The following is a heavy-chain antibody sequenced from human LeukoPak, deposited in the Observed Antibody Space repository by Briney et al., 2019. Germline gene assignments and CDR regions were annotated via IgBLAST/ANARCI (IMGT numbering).Heavy chain of an antibody. V-gene: IGHV4-59*01. CDR1: GGSIRNSY. J-gene: IGHJ4*02. CDR2: IFHSGST. D-gene: IGHD3-22*01. Sequence: PSETLSLTCTVSGGSIRNSYWSWIRQFPGKGLEWIGYIFHSGSTNYNPSLKSRVTISVDTSKNQFSLKLTSVTAADTAVYYCARCSNFDSSGYSFDYWGQGTLVTVSS. CDR3: ARCSNFDSSGYSFDY.